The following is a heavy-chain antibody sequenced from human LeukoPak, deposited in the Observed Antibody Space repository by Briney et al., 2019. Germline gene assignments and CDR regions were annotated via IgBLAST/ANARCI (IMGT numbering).Heavy chain of an antibody. V-gene: IGHV4-34*01. J-gene: IGHJ2*01. D-gene: IGHD1-26*01. CDR1: GGSFSGYY. CDR3: ARLRWELLILLPFYWYFDL. CDR2: INHSGST. Sequence: SETLSLTCAVYGGSFSGYYWSWIRQPPGKGLEWIGDINHSGSTNYNPSLKSRVTISVDTSTNQFSLKLSSVTAADTAVYYCARLRWELLILLPFYWYFDLWGRGTLVTVSS.